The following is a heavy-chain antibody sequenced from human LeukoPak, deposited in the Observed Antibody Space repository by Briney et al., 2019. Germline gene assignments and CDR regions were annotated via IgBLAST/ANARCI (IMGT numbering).Heavy chain of an antibody. J-gene: IGHJ5*02. V-gene: IGHV4-39*01. CDR2: IYYSGTT. CDR1: GGSIISSSYN. Sequence: SETLSLTCTVSGGSIISSSYNWGWIRQPPGKGLEWIGTIYYSGTTYYNPSLQSRVTISVDTSKNEFSLKVNPVTAADTAVYYCARLPTGFPNWFDPWGQGTRVTVSS. CDR3: ARLPTGFPNWFDP. D-gene: IGHD2-8*02.